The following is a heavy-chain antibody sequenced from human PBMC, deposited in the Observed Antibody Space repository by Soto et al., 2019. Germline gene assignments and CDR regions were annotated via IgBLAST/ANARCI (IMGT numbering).Heavy chain of an antibody. CDR3: AREPSEIYLDY. Sequence: SETLSLTCAVSGYSISSGYYWGWIRQPPGKGLEWIGSIYHSGSTSYNSSLKSRVTISVDTSKYQFSLKLSSVTAAATAVYYCAREPSEIYLDYWGQRTLVTVSS. CDR2: IYHSGST. J-gene: IGHJ4*02. CDR1: GYSISSGYY. V-gene: IGHV4-38-2*02.